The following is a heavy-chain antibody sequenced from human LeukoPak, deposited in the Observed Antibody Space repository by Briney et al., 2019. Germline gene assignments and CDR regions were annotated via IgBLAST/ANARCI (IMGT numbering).Heavy chain of an antibody. J-gene: IGHJ6*03. CDR3: ARENLYYDFWSGYWQDYYYYYMDV. CDR1: GYTFTGYY. D-gene: IGHD3-3*01. CDR2: INPSGGST. Sequence: ASVKVSCKASGYTFTGYYMHWVRQAPGQGLEWMGIINPSGGSTSYAQKFQGRVTMTRDMSTSTVYMELSSLRSEDTAVYYCARENLYYDFWSGYWQDYYYYYMDVWGKGTTVTVSS. V-gene: IGHV1-46*01.